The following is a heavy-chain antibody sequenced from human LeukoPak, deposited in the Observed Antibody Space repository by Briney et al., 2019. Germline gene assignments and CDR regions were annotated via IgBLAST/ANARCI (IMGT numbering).Heavy chain of an antibody. Sequence: SETLSLTCAVYGGSFSGYYWSWIRQPPGKGLEWIGEINHSGSTNYNPSLKSRVTISVDTSKNQFSLKLSSVTAADTAVYYCARVGWYYFDYWGQGTLVTVSS. D-gene: IGHD6-19*01. CDR3: ARVGWYYFDY. CDR2: INHSGST. J-gene: IGHJ4*02. CDR1: GGSFSGYY. V-gene: IGHV4-34*01.